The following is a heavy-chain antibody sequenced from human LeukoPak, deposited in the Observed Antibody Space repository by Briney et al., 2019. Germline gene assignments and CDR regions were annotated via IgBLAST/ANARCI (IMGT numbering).Heavy chain of an antibody. CDR2: ISSSSSYI. J-gene: IGHJ6*02. CDR3: ARDSSGWYGMDV. D-gene: IGHD6-19*01. CDR1: GFTFSSYS. V-gene: IGHV3-21*01. Sequence: GGSLRLSCAASGFTFSSYSMNWVRQAPGKGLEWVSSISSSSSYIYYADSVKGRFTISRDNAKNSLYLQMNSLRAEDTAVYYCARDSSGWYGMDVWGQGTTVTVSS.